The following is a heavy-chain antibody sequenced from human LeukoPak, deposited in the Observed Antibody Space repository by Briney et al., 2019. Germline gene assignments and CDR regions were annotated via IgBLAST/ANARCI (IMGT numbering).Heavy chain of an antibody. V-gene: IGHV7-4-1*02. CDR1: GYTFTSNY. Sequence: ASVKVSCKASGYTFTSNYIHWVRQAPGQGLQWMGWINTNTGNPTYARGFPGRFVFSLDTSVSTAYLQISSLKAEDTAVYYCALGIAAAGRHYYYSGMDVWGQGTTVTVSS. CDR2: INTNTGNP. D-gene: IGHD6-13*01. J-gene: IGHJ6*02. CDR3: ALGIAAAGRHYYYSGMDV.